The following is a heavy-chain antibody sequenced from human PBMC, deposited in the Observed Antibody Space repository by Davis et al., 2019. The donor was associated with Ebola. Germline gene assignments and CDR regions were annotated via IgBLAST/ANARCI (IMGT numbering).Heavy chain of an antibody. CDR2: IYYTGSA. CDR1: GVSISRHY. V-gene: IGHV4-59*11. D-gene: IGHD3-10*01. J-gene: IGHJ4*02. Sequence: PSETLSLTCTVSGVSISRHYWSWIRQPPGKRLEWIGSIYYTGSAYYNSSLNSRVTIPVDTSKNQFSLKLTSVTAADTAMYYCSERGSSVWGQGTLVTLSS. CDR3: SERGSSV.